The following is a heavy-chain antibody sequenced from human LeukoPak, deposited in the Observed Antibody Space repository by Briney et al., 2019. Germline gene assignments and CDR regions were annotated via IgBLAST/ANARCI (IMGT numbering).Heavy chain of an antibody. J-gene: IGHJ4*02. D-gene: IGHD3-22*01. CDR3: AKSIFSWTMIVVASDY. Sequence: GGSLRLSCAASGFTFSSYAMSWVRQAPGKGLEWVSAISGSGGSTYYADSVKGRFTISRDNSKNTLYLQMNSLRAEDTAVYYCAKSIFSWTMIVVASDYWGQGTLVTVSS. CDR2: ISGSGGST. CDR1: GFTFSSYA. V-gene: IGHV3-23*01.